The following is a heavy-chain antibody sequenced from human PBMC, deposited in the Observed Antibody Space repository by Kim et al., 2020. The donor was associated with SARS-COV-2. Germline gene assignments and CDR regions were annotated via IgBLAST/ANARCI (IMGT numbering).Heavy chain of an antibody. Sequence: GGSLRLSCAASGFTFGDYAMHWVRQAPGKGLEWVSGISWNSGSIGYADSVKGRFTISRDNAKNSLYLQMNSLRAEDTALYYCAKSGYYGSGSYYKIWGQGTLVTVSS. J-gene: IGHJ4*02. CDR3: AKSGYYGSGSYYKI. CDR2: ISWNSGSI. CDR1: GFTFGDYA. D-gene: IGHD3-10*01. V-gene: IGHV3-9*01.